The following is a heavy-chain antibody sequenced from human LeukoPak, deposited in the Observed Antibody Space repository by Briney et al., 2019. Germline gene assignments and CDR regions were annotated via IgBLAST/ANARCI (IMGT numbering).Heavy chain of an antibody. V-gene: IGHV3-23*01. Sequence: PGGSLRLSCAASGFTFSSYAMSWVRQAPGKGLEWVSAISGSGGSTYYADSVKGRFTISRDNSKNTLYLQMNSLRAEDTAVYYCAKDLEATYDSSAPWLYWGQGTLVTVSS. CDR3: AKDLEATYDSSAPWLY. CDR2: ISGSGGST. CDR1: GFTFSSYA. J-gene: IGHJ4*02. D-gene: IGHD3-22*01.